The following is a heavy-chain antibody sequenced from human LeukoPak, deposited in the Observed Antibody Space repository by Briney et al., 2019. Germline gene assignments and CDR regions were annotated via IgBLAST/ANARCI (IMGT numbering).Heavy chain of an antibody. D-gene: IGHD1-14*01. V-gene: IGHV5-51*01. CDR2: IYPGDSDT. J-gene: IGHJ4*02. CDR1: GYTFTSCW. Sequence: GESLKISCQGSGYTFTSCWIGWVRQMPGKGLEWMGIIYPGDSDTRYSPSFQGQVTISADKSSSTAYLQWSSLKASDTAMYYCARLGITARDFDYWGQGTLVTVSS. CDR3: ARLGITARDFDY.